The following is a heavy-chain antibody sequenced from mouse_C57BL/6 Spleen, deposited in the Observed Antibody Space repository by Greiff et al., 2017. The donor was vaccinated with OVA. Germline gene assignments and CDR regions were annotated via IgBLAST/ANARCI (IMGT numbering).Heavy chain of an antibody. CDR1: GYSITSGYY. D-gene: IGHD1-1*01. V-gene: IGHV3-6*01. J-gene: IGHJ3*01. Sequence: EVQLVESGPGLVKPSQSLSLTCSVTGYSITSGYYWNWIRQFPGNKLEWMGYISYDGSNNYNPSLKNRISITRDTSKNQFFLKLNSVTTEDTATYYCAEGGYYYGSSLSYWGQGTLVTVSA. CDR2: ISYDGSN. CDR3: AEGGYYYGSSLSY.